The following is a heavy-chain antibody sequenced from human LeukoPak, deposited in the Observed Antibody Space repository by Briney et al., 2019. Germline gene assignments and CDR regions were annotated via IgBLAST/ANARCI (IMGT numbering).Heavy chain of an antibody. D-gene: IGHD1-1*01. Sequence: KTGGSLRLSCAASGFTFSYYGMHWVRQAPGKGLEWVSSISSSSYIYYADSVKGRFTISRDNAKNSLYLQMNSLRAEDTAVYYCARVHNLRNFDYWGQGTLVTVSS. CDR1: GFTFSYYG. CDR3: ARVHNLRNFDY. V-gene: IGHV3-21*01. J-gene: IGHJ4*02. CDR2: ISSSSYI.